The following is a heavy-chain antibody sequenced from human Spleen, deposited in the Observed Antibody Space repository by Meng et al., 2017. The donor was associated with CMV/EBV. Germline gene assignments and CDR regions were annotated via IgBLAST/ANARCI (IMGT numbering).Heavy chain of an antibody. V-gene: IGHV1-18*01. J-gene: IGHJ4*02. D-gene: IGHD1-26*01. CDR1: GYTFTVYG. CDR3: ARAASGSYLGYFDY. CDR2: ISGYNGNT. Sequence: ASVKVSCKASGYTFTVYGISWVRQAPGQGLEWMGWISGYNGNTNYAQNLQGRVTMTTDTSTSTAYMELRSLRSDDTAVYYCARAASGSYLGYFDYWGQGTLVTVSS.